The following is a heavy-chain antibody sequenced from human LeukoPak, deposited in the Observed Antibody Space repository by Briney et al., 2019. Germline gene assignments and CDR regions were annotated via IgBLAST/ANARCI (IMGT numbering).Heavy chain of an antibody. Sequence: PGASLRLSCAASGFTFSSYAMTWVRQAPGKGLEWVSAISDSGDSAYYADSVKGRFTISRDNSKNTLYLQMNSLRAEDTAVYYCAKDSYGSGSYSPDYWGQGTLVTVSS. D-gene: IGHD3-10*01. CDR2: ISDSGDSA. CDR3: AKDSYGSGSYSPDY. V-gene: IGHV3-23*01. CDR1: GFTFSSYA. J-gene: IGHJ4*02.